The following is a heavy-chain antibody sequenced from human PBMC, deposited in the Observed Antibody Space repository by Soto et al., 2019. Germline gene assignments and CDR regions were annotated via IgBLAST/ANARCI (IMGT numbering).Heavy chain of an antibody. CDR3: ARALGVVTDDY. Sequence: QVQLVQSGAEVKKPGASVKVSCKASGYTFTSYAMHWVRQAPGQRLEWMGWINAGNGNTKYSQKFQGRVTITRDTSASTAYMVLSSLRSEDTAVYYCARALGVVTDDYWGQGTLVTVSS. CDR1: GYTFTSYA. V-gene: IGHV1-3*01. J-gene: IGHJ4*02. CDR2: INAGNGNT. D-gene: IGHD2-15*01.